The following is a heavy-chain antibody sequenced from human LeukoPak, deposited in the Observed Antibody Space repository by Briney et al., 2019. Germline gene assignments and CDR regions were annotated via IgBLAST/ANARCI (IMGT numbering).Heavy chain of an antibody. J-gene: IGHJ6*03. CDR1: GFTFSSYA. CDR2: ISSSSSYI. V-gene: IGHV3-21*01. CDR3: ARDGYYDSSGYSYYYYYMDV. Sequence: GGSLRLSYAASGFTFSSYAMSWVRQAPGKGLEWVSSISSSSSYIYYVDSVKGRFTISRDNARNSLYLQMNSLRAEDTAVYYCARDGYYDSSGYSYYYYYMDVWGKGTTVTVSS. D-gene: IGHD3-22*01.